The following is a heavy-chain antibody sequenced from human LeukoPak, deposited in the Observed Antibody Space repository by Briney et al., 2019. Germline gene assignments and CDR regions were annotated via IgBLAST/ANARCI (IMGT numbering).Heavy chain of an antibody. CDR3: ARPHYESSGLYVDAFDI. D-gene: IGHD3-22*01. V-gene: IGHV1-2*06. CDR1: GYTLTAYY. J-gene: IGHJ3*02. CDR2: INPNSGGT. Sequence: ASVKVSCKASGYTLTAYYLHLVRQAPGQGLEWMGRINPNSGGTTYAQKFQGRVTMTRDTSIGTAYMELSSLRSDDTAVYYCARPHYESSGLYVDAFDIWGQRSMVTVSS.